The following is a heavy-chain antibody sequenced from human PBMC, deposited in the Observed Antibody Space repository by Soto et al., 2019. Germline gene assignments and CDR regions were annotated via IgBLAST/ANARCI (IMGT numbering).Heavy chain of an antibody. D-gene: IGHD2-15*01. V-gene: IGHV4-59*01. J-gene: IGHJ4*02. CDR1: GGSISSYY. CDR2: IYYSGST. CDR3: ARNTDGGNYDY. Sequence: PSETLSLTCTVSGGSISSYYWSWIRQPPGKGLEWIGYIYYSGSTNYNPSLKSRVTISLDTSKNQFSLKVSSLTAADTAVYYCARNTDGGNYDYWGQGTLVTVSS.